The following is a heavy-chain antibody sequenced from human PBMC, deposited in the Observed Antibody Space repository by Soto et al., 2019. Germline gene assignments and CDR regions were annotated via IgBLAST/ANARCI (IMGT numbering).Heavy chain of an antibody. Sequence: PGGSLRLSCVVSGFTFSMYWMHWVRQVPGQSPFWVSRISDDVTTTNYADSVRGRFTISRDNSKNTLYLQMNNLKPDDTAIYYCTRGHRADSSGTGDHWGQGTPVTVSS. D-gene: IGHD1-26*01. CDR2: ISDDVTTT. J-gene: IGHJ4*02. V-gene: IGHV3-74*01. CDR3: TRGHRADSSGTGDH. CDR1: GFTFSMYW.